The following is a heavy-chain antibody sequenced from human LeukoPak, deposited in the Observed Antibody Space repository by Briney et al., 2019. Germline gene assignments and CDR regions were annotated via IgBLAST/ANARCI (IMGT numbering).Heavy chain of an antibody. CDR1: GGSISSSSYY. V-gene: IGHV4-39*07. Sequence: PSETLSLTCTVPGGSISSSSYYWGWIRQPPGKGLEWIGSIYYSGSTYYNPSLKSRVTISVDTSKNQFSLKLSSVTAADTAVYYCAREAPIVVVPAAMPSFGYYYYYMDVWGKGTTVTVSS. CDR3: AREAPIVVVPAAMPSFGYYYYYMDV. J-gene: IGHJ6*03. CDR2: IYYSGST. D-gene: IGHD2-2*01.